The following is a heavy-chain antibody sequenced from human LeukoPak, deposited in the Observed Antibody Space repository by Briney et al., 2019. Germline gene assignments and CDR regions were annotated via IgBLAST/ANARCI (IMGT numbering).Heavy chain of an antibody. CDR3: AKDIYGGQNSGY. Sequence: GGPLRLSCAASGFTFSSYAMGWVRQTPGRGLEWVSTISGSGAGTYYPDSVKGRFTISRDNSKNTLYLQMNSLRAEDTAIYYCAKDIYGGQNSGYWGQGTLVTVSS. D-gene: IGHD4-23*01. V-gene: IGHV3-23*01. CDR1: GFTFSSYA. CDR2: ISGSGAGT. J-gene: IGHJ4*02.